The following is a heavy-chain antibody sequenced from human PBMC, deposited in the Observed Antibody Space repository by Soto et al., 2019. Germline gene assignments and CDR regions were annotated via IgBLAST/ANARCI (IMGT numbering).Heavy chain of an antibody. D-gene: IGHD3-3*01. Sequence: PGGSLRLSCAASGFTFSNAWMNWVRQAPGKGLEWVGRIKSKTDGGTTDYAAPVKGRFTISRDDSKNTLYLQMNSLKTEDTAVYYCTTGVNTIFGVVISPYYYYGMDVWGQGTTVTVSS. J-gene: IGHJ6*02. CDR3: TTGVNTIFGVVISPYYYYGMDV. V-gene: IGHV3-15*07. CDR2: IKSKTDGGTT. CDR1: GFTFSNAW.